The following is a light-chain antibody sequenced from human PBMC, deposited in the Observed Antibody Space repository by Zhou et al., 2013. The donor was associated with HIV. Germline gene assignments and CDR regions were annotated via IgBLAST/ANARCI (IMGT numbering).Light chain of an antibody. CDR1: QSISSY. CDR2: AAS. V-gene: IGKV1-39*01. J-gene: IGKJ3*01. CDR3: QQYNKWPRT. Sequence: DIQMTQSPSSLSASVGDRVTITCRASQSISSYLNWYQQKPGKAPKLLIYAASSLQSGVPSRFSGSGSGTDFSLTISSLQSEDFAVYYCQQYNKWPRTFGPGTKVEIK.